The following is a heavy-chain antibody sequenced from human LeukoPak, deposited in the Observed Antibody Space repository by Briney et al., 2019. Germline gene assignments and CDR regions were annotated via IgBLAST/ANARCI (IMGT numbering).Heavy chain of an antibody. Sequence: PGGSLRLSCAASGFTFSSYSMNWVRQAPGKGLEWVSYISSSGSTIYYADSVKGRFTISRDNSKNTLYLQMNSLRGDDTAVYYCAKPHFDYWGQGTLVTVSS. V-gene: IGHV3-48*01. CDR2: ISSSGSTI. J-gene: IGHJ4*02. CDR3: AKPHFDY. CDR1: GFTFSSYS.